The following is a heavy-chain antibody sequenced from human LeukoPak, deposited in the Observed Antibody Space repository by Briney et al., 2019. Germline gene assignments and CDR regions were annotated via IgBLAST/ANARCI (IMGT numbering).Heavy chain of an antibody. J-gene: IGHJ4*02. CDR1: GYTFNVNF. CDR3: ARDHDSVWGSYRKGLDS. Sequence: ASVKISCKASGYTFNVNFIHWVRQAPGQGLEWMGWINPNSGGTNFAQKFKGRITFTRDRSMSTAYMELTSLTSEDTAVYYCARDHDSVWGSYRKGLDSWGQGTLVTVSS. D-gene: IGHD3-16*02. CDR2: INPNSGGT. V-gene: IGHV1-2*02.